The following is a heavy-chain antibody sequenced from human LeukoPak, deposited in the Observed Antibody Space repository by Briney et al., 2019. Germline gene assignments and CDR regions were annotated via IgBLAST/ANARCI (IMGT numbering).Heavy chain of an antibody. D-gene: IGHD3-3*01. V-gene: IGHV3-23*01. J-gene: IGHJ4*02. CDR2: ISANGGET. CDR3: AKRYYDFPLDY. Sequence: GGSLRLSCAASGFIFSKYSMNWVRQAPGKGLEWVSSISANGGETHYADSVKGRFTISRDNSKNTLYLQINNPRVEDTAVYYCAKRYYDFPLDYWGQGTLVTVSS. CDR1: GFIFSKYS.